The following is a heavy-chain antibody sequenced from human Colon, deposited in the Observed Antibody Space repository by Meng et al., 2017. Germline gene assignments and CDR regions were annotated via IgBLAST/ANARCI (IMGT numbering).Heavy chain of an antibody. J-gene: IGHJ4*02. V-gene: IGHV4-59*08. CDR1: VGSISTYY. Sequence: QGQLQASGPCLVKPSETLSLTCAVSVGSISTYYWSWIRQPPGKGLEWIGNNYYSGSTNYNPSLASRVTISVDSSKNQFSLKLSSVTAADTAVYYCARHQNGGTYPLDYWGQGTLVTVSS. CDR2: NYYSGST. CDR3: ARHQNGGTYPLDY. D-gene: IGHD3-16*02.